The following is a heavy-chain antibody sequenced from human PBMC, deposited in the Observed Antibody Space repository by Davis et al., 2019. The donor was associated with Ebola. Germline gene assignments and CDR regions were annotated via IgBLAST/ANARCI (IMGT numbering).Heavy chain of an antibody. CDR3: AKDLYSSGWWGGAFDI. D-gene: IGHD6-19*01. Sequence: GESLKISCAASGFTFSDYYMSWIRQAPGKGLEWVSYISSSGSTIYYADSVKGRFTISRDNAKNSLYLQMNSLRAEDTAVYYCAKDLYSSGWWGGAFDIWGQGTMVTVSS. V-gene: IGHV3-11*04. CDR2: ISSSGSTI. J-gene: IGHJ3*02. CDR1: GFTFSDYY.